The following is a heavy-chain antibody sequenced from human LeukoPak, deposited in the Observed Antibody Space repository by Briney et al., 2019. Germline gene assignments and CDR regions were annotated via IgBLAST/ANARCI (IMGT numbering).Heavy chain of an antibody. CDR1: GFTFSSYS. J-gene: IGHJ4*02. CDR3: ARDPISEWLPSSLDY. CDR2: ISSSSSYI. D-gene: IGHD6-19*01. V-gene: IGHV3-21*01. Sequence: GGSLRLSCAASGFTFSSYSMNWVRQAPGKELEWVSSISSSSSYIYYADSVKGRFTISRDNAKNSLYLQMNSLRAEDTAVYYCARDPISEWLPSSLDYWGQGTLVTVSS.